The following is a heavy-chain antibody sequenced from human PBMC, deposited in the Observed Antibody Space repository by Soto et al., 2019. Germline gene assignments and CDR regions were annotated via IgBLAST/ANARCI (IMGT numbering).Heavy chain of an antibody. D-gene: IGHD6-13*01. J-gene: IGHJ5*01. CDR1: GCSFTDNY. V-gene: IGHV1-2*02. Sequence: QVQLVQSGAEVKKPGASVMVSCKASGCSFTDNYIHWVRQAPGQGLEWMGWINPKSGGTHNAQKFQGRVNVDRDTSISTAHMELIRLRSYDTAVYYCAKVNMQQWVLNWFDSWGQGTLVTVSS. CDR3: AKVNMQQWVLNWFDS. CDR2: INPKSGGT.